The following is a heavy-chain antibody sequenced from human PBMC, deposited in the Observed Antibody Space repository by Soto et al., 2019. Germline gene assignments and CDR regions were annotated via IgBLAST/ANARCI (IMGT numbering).Heavy chain of an antibody. V-gene: IGHV3-9*01. J-gene: IGHJ4*02. Sequence: EVQLVESGGGLVQPGRYLRLSCAASGCTFDDYAMHWVRQAPGKGLEWVSGISWNSGSIGYADSVKGRFTISRDNAKNSLYLQMNSLRAEDTALYYCAKDGGWLLYYFDYWGQGTLVTVSS. CDR1: GCTFDDYA. D-gene: IGHD3-3*01. CDR3: AKDGGWLLYYFDY. CDR2: ISWNSGSI.